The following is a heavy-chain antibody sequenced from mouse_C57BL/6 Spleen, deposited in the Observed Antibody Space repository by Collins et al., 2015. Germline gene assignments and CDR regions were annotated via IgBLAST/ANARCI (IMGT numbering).Heavy chain of an antibody. J-gene: IGHJ3*01. CDR2: IRNKANSYTT. CDR3: AREYDDGAWFAY. V-gene: IGHV7-3*02. Sequence: EVKLVESGGGLVQPGGSLRLSCATSGFTFTDYYMSWVRQPPGKALEWLGFIRNKANSYTTEYSASVKGRFTISRDNSQSILYLQMNTLRAEDSATYYCAREYDDGAWFAYWGQGILVTVSA. D-gene: IGHD2-14*01. CDR1: GFTFTDYY.